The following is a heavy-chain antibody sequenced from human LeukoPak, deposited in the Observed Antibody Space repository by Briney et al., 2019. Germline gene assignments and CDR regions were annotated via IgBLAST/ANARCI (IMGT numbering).Heavy chain of an antibody. D-gene: IGHD4-17*01. Sequence: PGGSLRLSCAASGFTFSSYAMRWVRQAPGKGLEWVAAICCDGGSTYYADSVKGRFTISRDNSKNTLYLQMNSLRAEDTAVYYCAKAPWETYGDYLGFFDYWGQGTLVTVSS. CDR3: AKAPWETYGDYLGFFDY. CDR1: GFTFSSYA. V-gene: IGHV3-23*01. CDR2: ICCDGGST. J-gene: IGHJ4*02.